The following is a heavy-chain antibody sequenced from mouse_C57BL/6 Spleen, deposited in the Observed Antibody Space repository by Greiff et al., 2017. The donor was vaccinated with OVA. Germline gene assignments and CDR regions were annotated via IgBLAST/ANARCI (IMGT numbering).Heavy chain of an antibody. V-gene: IGHV6-6*01. CDR1: GFTFSDAW. CDR2: IRNKANNHAT. Sequence: EVKLVESGGGLVQPGGSMKLSCAASGFTFSDAWMDWVRQSPEKGLEWVAEIRNKANNHATYYAESVKGRFTISRDDSKSSVYLQMNSLRAEDTGIYYCTGYYGSSYGWYFDVWGTGTTVTVSS. D-gene: IGHD1-1*01. J-gene: IGHJ1*03. CDR3: TGYYGSSYGWYFDV.